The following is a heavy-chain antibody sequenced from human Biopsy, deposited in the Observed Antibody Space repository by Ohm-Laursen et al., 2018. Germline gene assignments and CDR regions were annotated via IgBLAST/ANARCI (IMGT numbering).Heavy chain of an antibody. V-gene: IGHV3-23*01. J-gene: IGHJ4*02. CDR2: ISPSSAYT. CDR1: GLNFDTYA. D-gene: IGHD3-22*01. CDR3: AKDWTSQYYYDTMDDY. Sequence: SLRLSCAASGLNFDTYAMSWVRQAPGRGLECVSIISPSSAYTYYGDSVKGRFTISRDNSRNILYLQMNSLRAEDTAIYYCAKDWTSQYYYDTMDDYWGQGTLVTVSS.